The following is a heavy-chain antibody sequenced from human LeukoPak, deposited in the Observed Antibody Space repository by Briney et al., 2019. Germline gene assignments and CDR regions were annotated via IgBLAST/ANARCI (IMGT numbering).Heavy chain of an antibody. V-gene: IGHV3-21*01. D-gene: IGHD4-17*01. CDR2: ISSSNNYI. Sequence: PGGSLRLSSAASGFTFSSYSMNWVRQAPGKGLEWVSSISSSNNYIYYADSVKGRFTISRDNAKNSLYLQTDSLRAEDTAVYYCARGPPTDYWGQGTLVTVSS. CDR3: ARGPPTDY. J-gene: IGHJ4*02. CDR1: GFTFSSYS.